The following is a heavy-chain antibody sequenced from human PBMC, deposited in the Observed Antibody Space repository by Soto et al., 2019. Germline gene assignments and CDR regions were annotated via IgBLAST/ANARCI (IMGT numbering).Heavy chain of an antibody. V-gene: IGHV3-21*01. CDR1: WFTFSNYT. D-gene: IGHD5-12*01. CDR3: ARVPVLGEEYSGYDYAFDI. CDR2: ISTGSSYK. Sequence: AGGSLRLPCAVVWFTFSNYTMNWVRQAPRKGLEWVLTISTGSSYKNYAESVKGRFTISRDNAKNSLYLQMNSLRAEDTAVYYCARVPVLGEEYSGYDYAFDIWGQGTMVTVSS. J-gene: IGHJ3*02.